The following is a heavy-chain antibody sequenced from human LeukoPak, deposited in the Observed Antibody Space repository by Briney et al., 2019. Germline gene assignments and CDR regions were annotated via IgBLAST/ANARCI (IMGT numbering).Heavy chain of an antibody. Sequence: GGSLRLSCAASGFTFSSSGMHWVRQAPGKGLEWVAVIWYDGSNKYYADSVKGRFTISRDNSKNTLYLQMNSLRAEDTAVYYCARESPYDYFDYWGQGTLVTVSS. J-gene: IGHJ4*02. CDR1: GFTFSSSG. CDR3: ARESPYDYFDY. V-gene: IGHV3-33*08. CDR2: IWYDGSNK. D-gene: IGHD3-22*01.